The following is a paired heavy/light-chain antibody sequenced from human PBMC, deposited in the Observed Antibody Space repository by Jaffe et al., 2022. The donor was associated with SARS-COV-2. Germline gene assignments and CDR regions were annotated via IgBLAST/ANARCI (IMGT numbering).Heavy chain of an antibody. CDR2: LTGSGGST. CDR1: GFTFSSYA. J-gene: IGHJ4*02. V-gene: IGHV3-23*01. Sequence: EAQLLESGGSGGGLVQPGGSLRLSCAASGFTFSSYAMSWVRQAPGKGLEWVSGLTGSGGSTYYADSVKGRFTISRDTSKKTVYLQMNSLRAEDTAVYYCAGDYSGYWGQGTLVTVSS. CDR3: AGDYSGY. D-gene: IGHD4-17*01.
Light chain of an antibody. CDR1: QGISNS. CDR2: AAS. Sequence: DIQMTQSPSSLSASVGDRVTITCRASQGISNSLAWFQQKPGKAPKSLIYAASSLQSGVPSKFSGSGSGTDFTLTINSLQPEDFATYYCQQYNTYPRTFGQGTKVEIK. V-gene: IGKV1-16*02. J-gene: IGKJ1*01. CDR3: QQYNTYPRT.